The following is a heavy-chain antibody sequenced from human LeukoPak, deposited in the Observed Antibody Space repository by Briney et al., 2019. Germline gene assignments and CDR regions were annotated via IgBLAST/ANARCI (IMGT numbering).Heavy chain of an antibody. CDR3: ARETYYYGSGSYTHFDY. Sequence: GGSLRLSCAASGFTFSSYSMNWVRQAPGKGLEWVSSISSSSSYIYYADSVKGRFTISRDNAKNSLYLPMNSLRAEDTAVYYCARETYYYGSGSYTHFDYWGQGTLVTVSS. D-gene: IGHD3-10*01. V-gene: IGHV3-21*01. J-gene: IGHJ4*02. CDR1: GFTFSSYS. CDR2: ISSSSSYI.